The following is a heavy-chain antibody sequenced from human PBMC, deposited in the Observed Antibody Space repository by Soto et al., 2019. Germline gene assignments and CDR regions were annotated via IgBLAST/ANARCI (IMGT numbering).Heavy chain of an antibody. D-gene: IGHD3-10*01. CDR2: INRDGSDT. CDR1: GFTFNDYW. Sequence: EVQLVESGGGLVQPGGSLRLSCAASGFTFNDYWMHWVRQVPGKGLVWVSHINRDGSDTWYADSVKGRFTISRDNAKNTVDLQMNSLRAEDTALYYCARDEEANTWFDLEYWGRGTRVTVSS. CDR3: ARDEEANTWFDLEY. V-gene: IGHV3-74*01. J-gene: IGHJ4*02.